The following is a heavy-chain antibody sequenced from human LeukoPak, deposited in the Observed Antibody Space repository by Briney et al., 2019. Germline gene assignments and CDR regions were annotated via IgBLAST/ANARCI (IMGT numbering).Heavy chain of an antibody. V-gene: IGHV1-69*13. CDR2: IIPIFGTA. CDR3: ARARIVGAAYDAFDI. CDR1: GGTFSSYA. J-gene: IGHJ3*02. D-gene: IGHD1-26*01. Sequence: SVKVSCTASGGTFSSYAISWVRQAPGQGLEWMGGIIPIFGTANYAQKFQGRVTITADESTSTAYMELSSLRSEDTAVYYCARARIVGAAYDAFDIWGQGTMVTVSS.